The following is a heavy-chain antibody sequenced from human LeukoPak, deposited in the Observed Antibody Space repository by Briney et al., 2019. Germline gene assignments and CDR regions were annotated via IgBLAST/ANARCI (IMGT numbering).Heavy chain of an antibody. CDR1: GGSFSGYY. CDR3: ARTLVVVVARSPWFDP. J-gene: IGHJ5*02. V-gene: IGHV4-34*01. Sequence: SETLSLTCAVYGGSFSGYYWSWIRQPPGKGLEWIGEINHSGSTNYNPSLKSRVTISVDTSKNQFSLKLSSVTAADTAVYYCARTLVVVVARSPWFDPWGQGTLVTVSS. D-gene: IGHD2-15*01. CDR2: INHSGST.